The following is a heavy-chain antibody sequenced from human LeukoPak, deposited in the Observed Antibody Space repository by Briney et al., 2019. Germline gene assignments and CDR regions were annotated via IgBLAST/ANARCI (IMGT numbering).Heavy chain of an antibody. V-gene: IGHV3-30*02. Sequence: GGSLRLSCAASGFTFSSYGMHWVRQAPGKGLEWVAFIRYDGSNKYYADSVKGRFTISRDNSENTLYLQMNSLRAEDTAVYYCAKDLGYCSSTSCYRWFDPWGQGTLVTVSS. D-gene: IGHD2-2*02. CDR1: GFTFSSYG. CDR3: AKDLGYCSSTSCYRWFDP. J-gene: IGHJ5*02. CDR2: IRYDGSNK.